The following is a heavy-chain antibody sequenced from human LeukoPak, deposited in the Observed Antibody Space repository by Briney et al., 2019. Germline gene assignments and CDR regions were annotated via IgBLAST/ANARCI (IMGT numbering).Heavy chain of an antibody. Sequence: ASVKVSCKASGYTFTGYYMHWVRQAPGQGLEWIGRINPNSGGTNYAQKFQVRVTMTRDTSISTAYMELSRLTSDDTAVYYCARGCVQSPVPAADDHDAFDIWGQGTMVTVSS. CDR2: INPNSGGT. J-gene: IGHJ3*02. V-gene: IGHV1-2*06. CDR3: ARGCVQSPVPAADDHDAFDI. CDR1: GYTFTGYY. D-gene: IGHD2-2*01.